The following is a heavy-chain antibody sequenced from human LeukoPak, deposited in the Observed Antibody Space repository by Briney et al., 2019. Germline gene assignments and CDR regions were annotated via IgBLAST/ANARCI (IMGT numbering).Heavy chain of an antibody. CDR2: IYYSGST. D-gene: IGHD5-18*01. CDR1: GGSISSYY. J-gene: IGHJ4*02. V-gene: IGHV4-59*08. CDR3: ARQGPYSCAGT. Sequence: SETLSLTCTVSGGSISSYYWSWIRQPPGKGLEWIGYIYYSGSTNYNPSLKSRVTISVDTSKNQFSLKLSSVTAADTAVYYCARQGPYSCAGTWGQGTLVTVSS.